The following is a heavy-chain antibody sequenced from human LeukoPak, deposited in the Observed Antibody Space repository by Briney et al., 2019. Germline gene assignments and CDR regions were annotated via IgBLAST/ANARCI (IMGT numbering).Heavy chain of an antibody. D-gene: IGHD1-26*01. J-gene: IGHJ4*02. CDR2: TNPNSGDT. CDR1: GYTFTDYY. CDR3: AGGIGRYSSSYFDY. Sequence: ASVKVSCKTSGYTFTDYYIHWVRQAPGQGLEWMGWTNPNSGDTNYARKYQGRVTMTRDTSTSTAYMDLTRLRSDDTAVYYCAGGIGRYSSSYFDYWGQGTLVTVSS. V-gene: IGHV1-2*02.